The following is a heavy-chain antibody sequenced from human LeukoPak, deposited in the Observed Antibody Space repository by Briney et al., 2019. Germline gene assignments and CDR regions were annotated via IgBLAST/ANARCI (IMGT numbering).Heavy chain of an antibody. CDR3: ATFIAAAGKFDY. CDR2: IYYSGSP. Sequence: SETLSLTCTVSGGSISSYYWCWIRQPPGKGLEWIGYIYYSGSPNYNPSLKSRVTISVDTSKYQFSLKLSSVMAADTAVYYCATFIAAAGKFDYWGQGTLVTVSS. D-gene: IGHD6-13*01. J-gene: IGHJ4*02. V-gene: IGHV4-59*01. CDR1: GGSISSYY.